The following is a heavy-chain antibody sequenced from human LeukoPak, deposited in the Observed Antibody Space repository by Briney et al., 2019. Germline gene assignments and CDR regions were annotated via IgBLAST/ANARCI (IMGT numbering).Heavy chain of an antibody. Sequence: GASVKVSCKVSGYTFTGYYMHWVRQAPGQGLEWMGRINPNSGGTNYAQKFQGRVTMTRDTSISTAYMELSRLRSDDTAVYYCARVPPYCGGDCPYYFDYWGQGTLVTVSS. CDR1: GYTFTGYY. D-gene: IGHD2-21*02. J-gene: IGHJ4*02. CDR3: ARVPPYCGGDCPYYFDY. CDR2: INPNSGGT. V-gene: IGHV1-2*06.